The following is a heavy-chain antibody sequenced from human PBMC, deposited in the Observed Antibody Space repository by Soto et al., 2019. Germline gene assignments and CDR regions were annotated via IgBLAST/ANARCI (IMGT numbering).Heavy chain of an antibody. J-gene: IGHJ4*02. CDR3: ARDSGYSGLD. Sequence: SETLSLTCTVSGGSISSGGDYWSWIRQHPGKGLEWLGYISYSGSTYYTPSLESPVTISVATSKSQFSLKLTSVTAADTAVYYCARDSGYSGLDWGQGALVTVSS. CDR1: GGSISSGGDY. D-gene: IGHD5-12*01. V-gene: IGHV4-31*01. CDR2: ISYSGST.